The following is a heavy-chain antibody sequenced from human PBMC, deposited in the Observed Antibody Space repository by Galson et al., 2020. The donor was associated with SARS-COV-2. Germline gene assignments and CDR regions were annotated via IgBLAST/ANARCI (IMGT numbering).Heavy chain of an antibody. CDR2: IWYDGSNK. CDR1: GFTFSSYG. V-gene: IGHV3-33*01. D-gene: IGHD2-2*01. J-gene: IGHJ4*01. Sequence: GGSLRLSCAESGFTFSSYGMHWVRQAPGKGLEWVAVIWYDGSNKYYADSVKGRFTISRDNSKNTLYLQMNSLRAEDTAVYYCARDYDIVVVPAAMTFDYWGHGTLVTVPS. CDR3: ARDYDIVVVPAAMTFDY.